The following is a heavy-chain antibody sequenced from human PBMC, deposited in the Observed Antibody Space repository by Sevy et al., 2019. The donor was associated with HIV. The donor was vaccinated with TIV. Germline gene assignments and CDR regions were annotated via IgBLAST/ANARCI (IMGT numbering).Heavy chain of an antibody. V-gene: IGHV1-46*01. CDR3: VAGSEIALWSLPVGH. J-gene: IGHJ4*02. Sequence: ASVKVSCKASGLTFTSYYMHWVRQAPGQGLEWMGMMNPGGGGESYAQKFQGRVTMTRDTSTSTFLMELSSLGSEDTAVYYCVAGSEIALWSLPVGHWGQGTLVTVSS. D-gene: IGHD5-18*01. CDR1: GLTFTSYY. CDR2: MNPGGGGE.